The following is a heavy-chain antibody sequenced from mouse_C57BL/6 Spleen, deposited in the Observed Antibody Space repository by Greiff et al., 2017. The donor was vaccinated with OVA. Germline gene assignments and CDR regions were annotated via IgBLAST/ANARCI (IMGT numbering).Heavy chain of an antibody. D-gene: IGHD1-3*01. V-gene: IGHV1-62-2*01. CDR2: FYPGSGSI. CDR1: GYTFTGYS. CDR3: ARRESPYMAMDY. J-gene: IGHJ4*01. Sequence: QVQLQQSGAELVKPGASVKLSCKASGYTFTGYSIHWVKQRPGQGLEWIGWFYPGSGSIKYNEKFKDKATLTADKSSSTVYMELSRLTSEDSAVYVCARRESPYMAMDYWGQGTSVTVAS.